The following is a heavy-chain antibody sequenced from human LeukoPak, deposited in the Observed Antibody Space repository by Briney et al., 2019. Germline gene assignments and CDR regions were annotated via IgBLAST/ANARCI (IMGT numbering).Heavy chain of an antibody. CDR1: GFTFDDYA. J-gene: IGHJ4*02. CDR3: AKDSKRGGGDIFDY. V-gene: IGHV3-9*01. D-gene: IGHD2-21*01. CDR2: ISWNSGSI. Sequence: GGSLRLSCAASGFTFDDYAIHWVRQAPGKGLGWVSGISWNSGSIGYADSVKGRFTISRDNAKNSLYLQMNSLRAEDTAVYYCAKDSKRGGGDIFDYWGQGTLVTVSS.